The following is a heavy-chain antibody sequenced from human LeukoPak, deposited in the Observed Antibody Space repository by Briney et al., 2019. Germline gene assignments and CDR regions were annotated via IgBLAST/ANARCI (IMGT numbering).Heavy chain of an antibody. CDR1: GYTFSGHY. J-gene: IGHJ4*02. D-gene: IGHD3-3*01. CDR2: INPNTGGT. CDR3: ARDMYDFLSAAYYFDY. Sequence: ASVKVSCKASGYTFSGHYMHWVRQAPGQGLEWMGWINPNTGGTNYAQKFQGGVNMTRDTSISTVYMELRRLRSDDTAVYYCARDMYDFLSAAYYFDYWGQGTLVTVSS. V-gene: IGHV1-2*02.